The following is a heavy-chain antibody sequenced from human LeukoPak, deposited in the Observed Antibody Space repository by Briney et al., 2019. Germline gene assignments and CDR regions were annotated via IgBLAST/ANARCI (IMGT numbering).Heavy chain of an antibody. Sequence: GGSLRLSCAASGFTFSDYGMHWVRQAPGKGLEWVAVISYEGSTKYYADSVKGRFTISRDNSRNTLYLQMNSLRSEDTAVYHCAKSGCSSTNCYLSSWGQGTLVTVSS. J-gene: IGHJ5*02. CDR1: GFTFSDYG. D-gene: IGHD2-2*01. CDR2: ISYEGSTK. CDR3: AKSGCSSTNCYLSS. V-gene: IGHV3-30*18.